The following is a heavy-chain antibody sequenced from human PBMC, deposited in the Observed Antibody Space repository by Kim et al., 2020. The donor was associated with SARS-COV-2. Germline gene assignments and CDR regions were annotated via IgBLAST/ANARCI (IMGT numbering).Heavy chain of an antibody. CDR1: GFTFSTYA. CDR2: INESGDYT. D-gene: IGHD2-8*02. CDR3: AITIWWQGDY. V-gene: IGHV3-23*01. Sequence: GGSLRLSCAASGFTFSTYAMSWVRQAPGKGLEWVSTINESGDYTYYADSVKGRFTISRDNSKNTLHLQMSSLRVEDTAIYYCAITIWWQGDYWGQGTLGTVSS. J-gene: IGHJ4*02.